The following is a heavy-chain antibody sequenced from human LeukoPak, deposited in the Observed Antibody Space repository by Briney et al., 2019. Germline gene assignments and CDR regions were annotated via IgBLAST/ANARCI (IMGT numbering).Heavy chain of an antibody. CDR1: GFTFDDYG. J-gene: IGHJ4*02. D-gene: IGHD3-10*01. V-gene: IGHV3-20*04. CDR2: INWNGGST. CDR3: ARGAASYYYGAGSFIDY. Sequence: PGGSLRLSCAASGFTFDDYGMSWVRQAPGKGLEWVSGINWNGGSTDYADSVNGRFTISRDNAKNSLHLQMNSLRAEDTALYYCARGAASYYYGAGSFIDYWGQGTLVTVSS.